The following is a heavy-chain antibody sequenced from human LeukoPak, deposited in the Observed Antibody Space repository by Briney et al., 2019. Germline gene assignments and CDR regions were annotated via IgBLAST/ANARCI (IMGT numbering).Heavy chain of an antibody. J-gene: IGHJ4*02. CDR2: ILTAGKT. CDR3: AREGYTSGWFRL. Sequence: TGGSLRLSCAASGFTVSSNFMSWVRQAPGKGLEWVSVILTAGKTHYADSVKGRFTISRDDSKNMVYLQMNSLRAEDTAVYFCAREGYTSGWFRLWGQGTLVTVSS. V-gene: IGHV3-53*01. D-gene: IGHD6-19*01. CDR1: GFTVSSNF.